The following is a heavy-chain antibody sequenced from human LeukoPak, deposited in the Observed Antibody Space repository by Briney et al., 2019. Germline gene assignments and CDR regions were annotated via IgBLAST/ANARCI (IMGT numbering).Heavy chain of an antibody. Sequence: GGSLRLSCVASGFTFSSYSMNWVRQSPGKGLEWVSYISSSSNTIYYEDSVKGRFTISRDNANNSLYLQMNSLRAEVTAVYYCVRDGFDFWSGYPTTVDYWGQGTLVTVSS. CDR2: ISSSSNTI. CDR3: VRDGFDFWSGYPTTVDY. D-gene: IGHD3-3*01. CDR1: GFTFSSYS. V-gene: IGHV3-48*01. J-gene: IGHJ4*02.